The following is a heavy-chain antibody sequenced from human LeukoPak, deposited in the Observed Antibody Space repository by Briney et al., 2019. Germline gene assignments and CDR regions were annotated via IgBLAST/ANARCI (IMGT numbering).Heavy chain of an antibody. V-gene: IGHV1-69*01. J-gene: IGHJ4*02. CDR2: IIPIFGTT. CDR3: ARDVGDLGGMVY. Sequence: GSSVKVSCKASGGTFSTYAISWVRQAPGQGLEWMGGIIPIFGTTKYAQKFQGRVTITADEPTSTAYMELSSLRSEDTAVYYCARDVGDLGGMVYWGQGTLVTVSS. CDR1: GGTFSTYA. D-gene: IGHD2-21*02.